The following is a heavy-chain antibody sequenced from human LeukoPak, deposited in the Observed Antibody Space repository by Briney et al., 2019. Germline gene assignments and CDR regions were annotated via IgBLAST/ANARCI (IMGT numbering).Heavy chain of an antibody. CDR2: ISSDNGNT. D-gene: IGHD3-10*01. CDR3: ARDQRYGELTYFDY. J-gene: IGHJ4*02. Sequence: ASVKVSCKATGYSFVTHGITWVRQAPGQGLEWMGWISSDNGNTKYAQNIQGRVTMTRDTSTSTVYMELRSLRSDDTAIYYCARDQRYGELTYFDYWGQGTQVIVAS. V-gene: IGHV1-18*01. CDR1: GYSFVTHG.